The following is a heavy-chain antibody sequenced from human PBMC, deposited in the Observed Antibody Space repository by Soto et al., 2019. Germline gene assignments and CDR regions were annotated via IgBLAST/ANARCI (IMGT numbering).Heavy chain of an antibody. CDR2: IYWDDDK. CDR1: GFSLSTSGVG. CDR3: AHLTSWGEGAPFDI. V-gene: IGHV2-5*02. D-gene: IGHD3-16*01. Sequence: QITLKESGPTLVKPTQTLTLTCIFSGFSLSTSGVGVGWIRQPPGKALEWLAVIYWDDDKRYSPSLKSRVTITRDTSKNQVVFTMTNMDPEDTGTFYCAHLTSWGEGAPFDIWGQGSKVTVSS. J-gene: IGHJ3*02.